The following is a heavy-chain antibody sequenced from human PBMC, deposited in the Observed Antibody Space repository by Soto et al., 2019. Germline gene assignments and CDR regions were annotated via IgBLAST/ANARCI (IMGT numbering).Heavy chain of an antibody. Sequence: QVQLVQSGAEVMKPGSSVKVSCKASGGTFSSYAIRWVRQDPGQGLEWMGGIIPIFGTANYAQKFQGRVTITADESTSTAYMELSSLRSEDTAVYYCARFPTTSSSWYYFDYWGQGTLVTVSS. V-gene: IGHV1-69*01. D-gene: IGHD6-13*01. CDR2: IIPIFGTA. J-gene: IGHJ4*02. CDR3: ARFPTTSSSWYYFDY. CDR1: GGTFSSYA.